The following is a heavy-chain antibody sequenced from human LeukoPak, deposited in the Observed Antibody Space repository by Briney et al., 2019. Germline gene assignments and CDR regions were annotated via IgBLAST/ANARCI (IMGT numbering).Heavy chain of an antibody. CDR3: ASGDYGHDAFDI. Sequence: GGSLRLSCAASGFTCSSYWMSWVRQAPGKGLEWVANIKQDGSEKYYVDSVKGRFTISTDNAKNSLYLQMNSLRAEDTAVYYCASGDYGHDAFDIWGQGTMVTVSS. J-gene: IGHJ3*02. CDR2: IKQDGSEK. CDR1: GFTCSSYW. V-gene: IGHV3-7*03. D-gene: IGHD4-17*01.